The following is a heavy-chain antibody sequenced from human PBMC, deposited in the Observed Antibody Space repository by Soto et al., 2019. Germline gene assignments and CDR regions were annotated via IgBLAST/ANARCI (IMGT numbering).Heavy chain of an antibody. J-gene: IGHJ4*02. V-gene: IGHV3-11*05. CDR3: ARLAGTTRGRLAY. CDR1: GFTFSDYY. CDR2: ISSSSSYT. D-gene: IGHD1-1*01. Sequence: QVQLVESGGGLVKPGGSLRLSCAASGFTFSDYYMSWIRQAPGKGLEWVSYISSSSSYTNYADSVKGRFTISRDNAKNALYLQMNSLRAEDTAVYYCARLAGTTRGRLAYWGQGTLVTVSS.